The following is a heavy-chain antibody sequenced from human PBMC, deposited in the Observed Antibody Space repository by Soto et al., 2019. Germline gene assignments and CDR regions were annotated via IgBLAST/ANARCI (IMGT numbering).Heavy chain of an antibody. CDR1: GYTFTSYG. V-gene: IGHV1-18*01. Sequence: QVQLVQSGAEVKKPGASVKVSCKASGYTFTSYGISWVRQAPGQGLEWMGWISAYNGNTNYAQKLQGRVTMTTDTATSTADMELRGLRSDDTGVYYCARGKGWEGYVGAGFDPWGQGTLVTVSS. J-gene: IGHJ5*02. CDR3: ARGKGWEGYVGAGFDP. D-gene: IGHD1-26*01. CDR2: ISAYNGNT.